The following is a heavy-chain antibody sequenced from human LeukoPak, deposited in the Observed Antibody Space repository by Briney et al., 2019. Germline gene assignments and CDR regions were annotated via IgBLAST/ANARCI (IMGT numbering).Heavy chain of an antibody. Sequence: TGGSLRFSCAASGFTFSSYMMNWVRQAPGKGLEWVSSINSGSTYTYYTESVKGRFTVSRDNAKNSLFLQMNSLRAEDTAIYYCARSLTTLTYEGYWGQGTLVTVSS. V-gene: IGHV3-21*01. J-gene: IGHJ4*02. CDR2: INSGSTYT. D-gene: IGHD1-1*01. CDR1: GFTFSSYM. CDR3: ARSLTTLTYEGY.